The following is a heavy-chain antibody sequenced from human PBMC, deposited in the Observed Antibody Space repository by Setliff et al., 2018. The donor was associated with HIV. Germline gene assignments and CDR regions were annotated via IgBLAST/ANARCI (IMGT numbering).Heavy chain of an antibody. CDR2: INPNTGGT. Sequence: ASVKVSCKASGYTFTRYYIHWVRQAPGQGLEWMGRINPNTGGTNYAQKFLGRVTMTRDTSINTVYMERSRLRSDDTAVYYCARGPYYGSGSSWGYWGQGTLVTVSS. J-gene: IGHJ4*02. D-gene: IGHD3-10*01. V-gene: IGHV1-2*06. CDR1: GYTFTRYY. CDR3: ARGPYYGSGSSWGY.